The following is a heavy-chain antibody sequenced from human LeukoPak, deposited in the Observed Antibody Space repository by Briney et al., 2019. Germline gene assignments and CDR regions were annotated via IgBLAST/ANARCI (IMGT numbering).Heavy chain of an antibody. D-gene: IGHD2-21*01. CDR3: ARDMGIDFYYFDY. Sequence: PSETLSLTCTVSGGSISSYYWSWIRQPPGKGLEWIGYIYYSGSTNYSPSLKSRVTISVDTSKNQFSLKLSSVTAADTAVYYCARDMGIDFYYFDYWAREPWSPSPQ. CDR1: GGSISSYY. V-gene: IGHV4-59*12. J-gene: IGHJ4*02. CDR2: IYYSGST.